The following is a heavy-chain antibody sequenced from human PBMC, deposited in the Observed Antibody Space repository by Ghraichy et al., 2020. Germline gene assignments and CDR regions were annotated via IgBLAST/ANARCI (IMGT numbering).Heavy chain of an antibody. J-gene: IGHJ4*02. CDR1: GFTISTYD. CDR2: IGTAGTTGDP. D-gene: IGHD2-15*01. V-gene: IGHV3-13*05. Sequence: GGSLNISCAASGFTISTYDMHWVRQTTGKHLEWVSGIGTAGTTGDPYYPGSLKGRFTITRDNAKNSLYLQMNNLGAGDTAVYYCARGRYCSGGNCYYATGGFDYWGQGALVTVSS. CDR3: ARGRYCSGGNCYYATGGFDY.